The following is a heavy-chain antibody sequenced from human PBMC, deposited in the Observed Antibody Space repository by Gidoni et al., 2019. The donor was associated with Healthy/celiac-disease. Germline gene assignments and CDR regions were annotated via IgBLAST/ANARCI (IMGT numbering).Heavy chain of an antibody. CDR1: GGSISSSSYY. CDR3: ARQTYYDSSGYRFYFDY. Sequence: QLQLQESGPGLVKPSETLSLTCTVSGGSISSSSYYWGWIRQPPGKGLEWIGSIYYGGSTYYNPSIKSRVTISVDTSKNQFSLKLSSVTAADTAVYYCARQTYYDSSGYRFYFDYWGQGTLVTVSS. J-gene: IGHJ4*02. CDR2: IYYGGST. V-gene: IGHV4-39*01. D-gene: IGHD3-22*01.